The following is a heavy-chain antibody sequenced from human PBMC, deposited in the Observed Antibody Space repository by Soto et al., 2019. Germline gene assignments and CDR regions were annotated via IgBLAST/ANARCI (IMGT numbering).Heavy chain of an antibody. CDR2: IFHTGST. CDR1: GGSISSRNW. V-gene: IGHV4-4*02. CDR3: ASGDFSHFDS. D-gene: IGHD4-17*01. J-gene: IGHJ4*02. Sequence: PWETLSLTCAVSGGSISSRNWWSWVRQPPGKGLEWIGQIFHTGSTDYNPSLKSRVTISLDKPKNQISLRVTSVTAADTALYYCASGDFSHFDSWGQGTLVTVS.